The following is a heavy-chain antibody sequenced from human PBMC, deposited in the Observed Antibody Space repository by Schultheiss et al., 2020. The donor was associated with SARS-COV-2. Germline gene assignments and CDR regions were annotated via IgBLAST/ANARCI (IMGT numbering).Heavy chain of an antibody. CDR2: IYYSGST. Sequence: SETLSLTCAVYGGSFSGYYWSWIRQPPGKGLEWIGYIYYSGSTYYNPSLKSRVTISVDTSKNQFSLKLSSVTAADTAVYYCARSSNAWWVDPWGQGTLVTVSS. CDR3: ARSSNAWWVDP. CDR1: GGSFSGYY. V-gene: IGHV4-34*09. J-gene: IGHJ5*02. D-gene: IGHD3-16*01.